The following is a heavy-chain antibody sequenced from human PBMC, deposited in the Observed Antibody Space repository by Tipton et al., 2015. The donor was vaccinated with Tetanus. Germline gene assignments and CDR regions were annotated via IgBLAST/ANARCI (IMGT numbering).Heavy chain of an antibody. CDR3: ARGDGSTLHY. V-gene: IGHV4-4*07. Sequence: LRLSCTVSGGAISSYYWSWIRQPAGKGLEWIGRIYTTGNTNYYPSLKSRVTMSVDTSKNQFSLNLSSVTAADTAVYYCARGDGSTLHYWGQGTLVTVSS. CDR1: GGAISSYY. D-gene: IGHD5-24*01. J-gene: IGHJ4*02. CDR2: IYTTGNT.